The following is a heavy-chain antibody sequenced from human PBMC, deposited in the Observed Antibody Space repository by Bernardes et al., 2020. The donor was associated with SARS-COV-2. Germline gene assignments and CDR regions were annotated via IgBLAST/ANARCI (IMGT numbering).Heavy chain of an antibody. V-gene: IGHV1-3*01. CDR2: INGGTGNT. CDR3: ARAPNRAHYYHGSELDY. J-gene: IGHJ4*02. CDR1: GYSFTSYS. D-gene: IGHD3-10*01. Sequence: ASVKVSCKTSGYSFTSYSVHWLRQAPGQRPEWMGRINGGTGNTKFSERFQDRITITSDTSARIGYMELSSLRYEDTAVYYCARAPNRAHYYHGSELDYWGQGTLVTVSS.